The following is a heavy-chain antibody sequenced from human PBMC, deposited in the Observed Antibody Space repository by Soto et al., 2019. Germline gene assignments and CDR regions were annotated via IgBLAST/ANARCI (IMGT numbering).Heavy chain of an antibody. V-gene: IGHV1-69*13. Sequence: SVKFYCKTSGGTFSNYSISWVRQAPGQGLEWMGGIIPIFGTANYAQKFQGRVTITADGSTSTAYMDLSSLTSDDTAVYFCARGVDAMDVWGQGTTVTVSS. J-gene: IGHJ6*02. CDR3: ARGVDAMDV. CDR1: GGTFSNYS. CDR2: IIPIFGTA.